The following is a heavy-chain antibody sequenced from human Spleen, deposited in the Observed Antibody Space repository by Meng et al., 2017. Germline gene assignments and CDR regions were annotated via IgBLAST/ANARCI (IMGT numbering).Heavy chain of an antibody. Sequence: QGPLVRSGAEVKKPGPSVKFSCKASGYTFASYGITWVRQAPGQGLEWMGWISAYNGKTNYAQKFQGRVTMTTDTSTSTAYMELRSLRSEDTAVYYCARGMATIDYWGQGTLVTVSS. D-gene: IGHD5-24*01. J-gene: IGHJ4*02. CDR1: GYTFASYG. CDR3: ARGMATIDY. V-gene: IGHV1-18*01. CDR2: ISAYNGKT.